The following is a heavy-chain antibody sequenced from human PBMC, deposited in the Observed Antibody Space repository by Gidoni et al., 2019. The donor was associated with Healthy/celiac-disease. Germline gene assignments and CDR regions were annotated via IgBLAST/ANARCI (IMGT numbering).Heavy chain of an antibody. CDR1: GFTFSSYS. D-gene: IGHD2-15*01. J-gene: IGHJ4*02. CDR3: ARDQRIWRGHQDY. V-gene: IGHV3-21*01. Sequence: EVQLVESGGGLVKPGGSLRLSCAASGFTFSSYSMNWVRQAPGKGLAWVSSISSSRSYIYYADSVKGRFTISRDNAKNSLYLQMNSLRAEDTAVYYCARDQRIWRGHQDYWGQGTLVTVSS. CDR2: ISSSRSYI.